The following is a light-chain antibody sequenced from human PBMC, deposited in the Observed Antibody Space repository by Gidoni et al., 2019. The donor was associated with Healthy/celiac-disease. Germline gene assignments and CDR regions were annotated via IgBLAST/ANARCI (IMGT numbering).Light chain of an antibody. CDR1: QGISSW. V-gene: IGKV1-12*01. J-gene: IGKJ1*01. CDR3: QQANSFPPT. CDR2: AAS. Sequence: DIQMTESPSSVSASVGDRVTSTCRASQGISSWLAWYQKHPGKAPRLLIYAASSLQSGGPSRFSGSGSGTYFPLTISRLPPEDFATYYCQQANSFPPTFGQGTKVEIK.